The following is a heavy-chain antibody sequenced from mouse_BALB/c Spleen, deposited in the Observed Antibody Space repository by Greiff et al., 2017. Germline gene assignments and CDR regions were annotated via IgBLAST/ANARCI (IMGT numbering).Heavy chain of an antibody. J-gene: IGHJ3*01. D-gene: IGHD2-1*01. CDR1: GYAFTNYL. CDR3: ARSRGNSFAY. Sequence: QVQLQQSGAELVRPGTSVKVSCKASGYAFTNYLIEWVKQRPGQGLEWIGVINPGSGGTNYNEKFKGKATLTADKSSSTAYMQHSSLTSDDSAVYFCARSRGNSFAYWGQGTLVTVSA. CDR2: INPGSGGT. V-gene: IGHV1-54*01.